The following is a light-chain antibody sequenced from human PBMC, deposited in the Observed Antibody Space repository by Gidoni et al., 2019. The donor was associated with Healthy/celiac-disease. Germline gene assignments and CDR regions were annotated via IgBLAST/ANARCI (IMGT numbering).Light chain of an antibody. J-gene: IGKJ3*01. CDR2: KAS. CDR1: QSIIRW. CDR3: QQYNSFIT. V-gene: IGKV1-5*03. Sequence: DIQITQSPSTLSASVGGRVTITCRASQSIIRWLDWYQQKPGKAPKLLIYKASSLESGVPSRFSGSGSGTEFTLTIISLQPDDFATYYCQQYNSFITFGPGTKVDIK.